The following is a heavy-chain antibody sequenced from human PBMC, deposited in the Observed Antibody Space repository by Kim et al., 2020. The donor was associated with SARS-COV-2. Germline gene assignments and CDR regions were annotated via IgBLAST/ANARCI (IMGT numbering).Heavy chain of an antibody. V-gene: IGHV4-39*01. Sequence: YSGATYYTPSLKSQVPISVDTSKNQFSLTLSSVTAADTAVYYCSSGYDYSYWGQGTLVTVSS. J-gene: IGHJ4*02. CDR2: YSGAT. D-gene: IGHD5-12*01. CDR3: SSGYDYSY.